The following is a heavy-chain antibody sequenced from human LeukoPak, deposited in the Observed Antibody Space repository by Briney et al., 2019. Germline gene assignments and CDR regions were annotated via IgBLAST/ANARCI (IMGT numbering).Heavy chain of an antibody. CDR2: IFYIGST. V-gene: IGHV4-30-4*02. Sequence: SETLSLTCTVSGGSISSDYYWTWIRQPPGKGLEWIGYIFYIGSTHYNPSLKSRVTISLDTSKNQVSLKLTSVTAAGTAVYYCATPKWGRGYWYFDLWGCGTLVTVSS. CDR3: ATPKWGRGYWYFDL. J-gene: IGHJ2*01. D-gene: IGHD7-27*01. CDR1: GGSISSDYY.